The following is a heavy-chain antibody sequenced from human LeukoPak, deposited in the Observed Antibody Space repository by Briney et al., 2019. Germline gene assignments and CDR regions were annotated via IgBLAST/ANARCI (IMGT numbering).Heavy chain of an antibody. V-gene: IGHV3-23*01. D-gene: IGHD3-22*01. CDR2: ISCSGGST. Sequence: PGGSLRLSCTASGFTFSSYAMSWVRQAPGKGLEWVSGISCSGGSTYYADSVKGRFTISRDNSKNTLYLQMNSLRAEDTAVYYCAKDRVGYYDSSGYYLPAEYFQDWGQGTLVTVSS. J-gene: IGHJ1*01. CDR3: AKDRVGYYDSSGYYLPAEYFQD. CDR1: GFTFSSYA.